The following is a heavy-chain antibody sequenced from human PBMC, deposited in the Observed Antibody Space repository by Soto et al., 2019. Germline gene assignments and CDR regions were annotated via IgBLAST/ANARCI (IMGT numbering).Heavy chain of an antibody. V-gene: IGHV1-18*04. Sequence: ASVKVSCKASGYTFSSYGISWVRQAPGQGLEWMGWISAYNGNTKYAQKLQGRVTMTTDTSTSTAYMELRSLRSDDTAVYYCARIPYDSSGQRAFDIWGHGTMVTVSS. CDR3: ARIPYDSSGQRAFDI. D-gene: IGHD3-22*01. CDR1: GYTFSSYG. CDR2: ISAYNGNT. J-gene: IGHJ3*02.